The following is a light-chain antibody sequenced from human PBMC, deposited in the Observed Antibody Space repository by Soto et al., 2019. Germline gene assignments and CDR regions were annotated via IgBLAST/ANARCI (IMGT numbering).Light chain of an antibody. Sequence: QSALTQPASVSGSPGQSITISCTGTSSDVGRFNYVSWFQQHPGRAPQLILFEVANRPSGVSNRFSGSKSGNTASLTISGLQAEDEADYYCSSYTGWSTNTVVFGGGTKVTVL. CDR2: EVA. V-gene: IGLV2-14*01. CDR1: SSDVGRFNY. CDR3: SSYTGWSTNTVV. J-gene: IGLJ2*01.